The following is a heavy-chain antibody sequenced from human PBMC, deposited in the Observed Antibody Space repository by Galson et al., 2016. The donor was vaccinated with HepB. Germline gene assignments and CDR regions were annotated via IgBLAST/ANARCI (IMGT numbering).Heavy chain of an antibody. CDR1: GSFSSHW. V-gene: IGHV5-51*01. J-gene: IGHJ6*02. CDR3: GTYSSDPYFFGVDV. Sequence: QSGAEVKKPGESLKISGQGSGSFSSHWIGWVRQMPWRGLEGMGIIYPGDSATPYNPSFDGQVTISADKSTNTAYLQWSSLKASDTAMYYCGTYSSDPYFFGVDVWGQGTTVTVSS. D-gene: IGHD2/OR15-2a*01. CDR2: IYPGDSAT.